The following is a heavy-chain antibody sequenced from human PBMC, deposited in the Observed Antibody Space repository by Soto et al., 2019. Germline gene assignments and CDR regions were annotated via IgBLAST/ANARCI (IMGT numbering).Heavy chain of an antibody. J-gene: IGHJ6*02. CDR2: IYHSGST. CDR1: GYSISGGYY. D-gene: IGHD1-26*01. V-gene: IGHV4-38-2*01. CDR3: ARQRPTDGRWEFANYYGMDV. Sequence: PSETLSLTCAVSGYSISGGYYWGWIRQPPGKGLEWIGSIYHSGSTYYNPSLKSRVTISVDTSKNQFSLKLSSVTAADTAVYYCARQRPTDGRWEFANYYGMDVWGQGTPVTVSS.